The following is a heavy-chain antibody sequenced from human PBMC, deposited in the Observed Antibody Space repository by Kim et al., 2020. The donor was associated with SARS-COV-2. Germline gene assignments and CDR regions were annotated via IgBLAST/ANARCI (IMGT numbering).Heavy chain of an antibody. V-gene: IGHV1-2*06. Sequence: ASVKVSCKASGYTFTGYYMHWVRQAPGQGLEWMGRINPNSGGTNHAQKVQGRVTMTRDTSISTAYMELSRLRSDDTAVYYCARDWIQLQYYYYGMDVWGQGTTVTVSS. J-gene: IGHJ6*02. CDR2: INPNSGGT. D-gene: IGHD5-18*01. CDR1: GYTFTGYY. CDR3: ARDWIQLQYYYYGMDV.